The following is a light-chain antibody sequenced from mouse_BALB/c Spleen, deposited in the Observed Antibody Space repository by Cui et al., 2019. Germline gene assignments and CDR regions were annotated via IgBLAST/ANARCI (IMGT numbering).Light chain of an antibody. V-gene: IGKV4-80*01. CDR1: SSVSY. CDR2: STS. J-gene: IGKJ1*01. CDR3: HQWSSYPWT. Sequence: QIVLTQSPAIMYASLGEEITLTCRATSSVSYMHWYQQKSGTSPKLLIYSTSNLASGVPSRFSGSWSGTFYSLTISSVEAEDAADYYCHQWSSYPWTFGGGTKLEIK.